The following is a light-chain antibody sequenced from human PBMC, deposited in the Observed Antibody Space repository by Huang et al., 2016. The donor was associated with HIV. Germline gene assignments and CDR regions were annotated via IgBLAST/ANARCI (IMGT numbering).Light chain of an antibody. J-gene: IGKJ2*01. CDR3: HFSPYT. V-gene: IGKV3-20*01. Sequence: EVVLTQSPGTLSLSPGERATLSCRASQSISSSYLAWYQLKLGQAPRLLISGTSSRATGVPDRFRGSGSGTDFTLIISNLEPEDFAIYYCHFSPYTFAQGTELEV. CDR2: GTS. CDR1: QSISSSY.